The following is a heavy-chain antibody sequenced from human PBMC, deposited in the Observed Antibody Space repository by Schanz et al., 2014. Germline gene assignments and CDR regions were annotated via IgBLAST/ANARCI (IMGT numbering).Heavy chain of an antibody. CDR2: VRTKDNHYAT. D-gene: IGHD4-4*01. J-gene: IGHJ5*02. CDR1: GFTFSASA. CDR3: ASYDNSGPYYLNH. V-gene: IGHV3-73*01. Sequence: EVHLVESGGGLVKPGGSLRLSCVGSGFTFSASAIHWVRQASGKGLEWVGRVRTKDNHYATSYGASVSGRFTISRDDSKNTAYLQMNSLRTGDTAMYYCASYDNSGPYYLNHWGRGTLVTVSS.